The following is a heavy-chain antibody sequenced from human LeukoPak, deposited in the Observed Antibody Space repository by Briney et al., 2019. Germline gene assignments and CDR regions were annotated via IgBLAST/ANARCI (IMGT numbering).Heavy chain of an antibody. D-gene: IGHD2-8*02. Sequence: PGGSLRLSCAASGFTFSSYNMNWVRQAPGKGLEWVSAISGSGGSTYYADSVKGRFTISRDNSKNTLYLQMNSLRAEDTAVYYCATYRQVLLPFESWGQGTLVTVSS. CDR3: ATYRQVLLPFES. V-gene: IGHV3-23*01. J-gene: IGHJ4*02. CDR1: GFTFSSYN. CDR2: ISGSGGST.